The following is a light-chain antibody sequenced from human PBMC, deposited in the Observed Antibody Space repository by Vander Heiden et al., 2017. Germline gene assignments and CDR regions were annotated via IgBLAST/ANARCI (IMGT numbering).Light chain of an antibody. Sequence: EILLTQSPPTLSLSPWHRPTVSCSSSQSVGRLLGWYQQKPGQPPRLLIYGASNRATGIPARCSGSGSGTDFTLTIGSLETEDFAVYYCLKRTNWPVFGGGTKVEIK. V-gene: IGKV3-11*01. CDR1: QSVGRL. J-gene: IGKJ4*02. CDR3: LKRTNWPV. CDR2: GAS.